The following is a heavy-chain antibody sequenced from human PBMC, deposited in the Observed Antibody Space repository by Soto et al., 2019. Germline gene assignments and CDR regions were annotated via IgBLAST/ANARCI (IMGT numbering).Heavy chain of an antibody. Sequence: LSLTCTVSGGSFSSGLDYWNWIRQHPEKGLEWMGYIYYNGGTYYNPSLKSRLTMSVDTSKRQFSLELRSVTAADTAVYFCARGPQGWFDSWGQGIPVTVSS. J-gene: IGHJ5*01. CDR3: ARGPQGWFDS. V-gene: IGHV4-31*03. CDR2: IYYNGGT. CDR1: GGSFSSGLDY.